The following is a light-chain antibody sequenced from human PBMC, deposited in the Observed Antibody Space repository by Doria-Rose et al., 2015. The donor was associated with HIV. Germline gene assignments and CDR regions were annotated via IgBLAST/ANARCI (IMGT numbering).Light chain of an antibody. CDR3: HQYGTCRT. CDR1: QSFSSTY. J-gene: IGKJ1*01. V-gene: IGKV3-20*01. CDR2: DGS. Sequence: TQSPGTLSLSPGERATLSCRASQSFSSTYLAWYQQKPGQAPSLLIYDGSTRATGIPDRFSASGSGTDFTLTINRLEPEDFALYYCHQYGTCRTFGQWP.